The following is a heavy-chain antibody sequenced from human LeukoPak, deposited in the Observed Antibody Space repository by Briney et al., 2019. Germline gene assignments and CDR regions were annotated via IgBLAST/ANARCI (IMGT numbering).Heavy chain of an antibody. J-gene: IGHJ4*02. CDR2: INPNSGGT. CDR3: AREDCGGSYSSLPNFDY. CDR1: GYTFTSYY. D-gene: IGHD1-26*01. Sequence: ASVNVSCKASGYTFTSYYMHWVRQAPGQGLEWMGWINPNSGGTNYAQKLQGRVTMTRDTSISTAYMELSRLRSDDTAVYYCAREDCGGSYSSLPNFDYWGQGTLVTVSS. V-gene: IGHV1-2*02.